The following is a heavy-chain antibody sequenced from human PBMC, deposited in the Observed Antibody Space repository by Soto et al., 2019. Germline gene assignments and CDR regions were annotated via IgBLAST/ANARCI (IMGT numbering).Heavy chain of an antibody. CDR2: INHSGST. CDR1: RGSFNDYY. CDR3: ARGSRRGLDY. D-gene: IGHD3-16*01. J-gene: IGHJ4*02. V-gene: IGHV4-34*01. Sequence: VQRGSFNDYYWGWIRQPPGKGLEWIGEINHSGSTTYNPSLMSRVTISVDTSKNQFSLKLNSVTAADTAVYYCARGSRRGLDYWGQGTVVTVSS.